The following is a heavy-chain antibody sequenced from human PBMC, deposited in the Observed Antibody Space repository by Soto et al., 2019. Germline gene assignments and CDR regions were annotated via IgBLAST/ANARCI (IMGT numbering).Heavy chain of an antibody. CDR1: GFSLTTQGVH. D-gene: IGHD4-17*01. J-gene: IGHJ4*02. CDR2: IYWDDNE. CDR3: VYRDFGDYFFQF. V-gene: IGHV2-5*02. Sequence: QITLKESGPTLVKPTQTLTLTCTFSGFSLTTQGVHVGWIRQPPVKALEWLALIYWDDNEVYSPSLKKRLTITKDTSKSQVVLTLATVDPVDTANYYCVYRDFGDYFFQFWGQGILVNVSS.